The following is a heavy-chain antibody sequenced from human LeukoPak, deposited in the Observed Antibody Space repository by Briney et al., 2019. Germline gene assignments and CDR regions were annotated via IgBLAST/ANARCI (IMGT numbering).Heavy chain of an antibody. CDR2: ISSSGAST. V-gene: IGHV3-23*01. CDR1: GFTFSSFP. CDR3: AKYGAVAGTTWFDH. Sequence: PGGSLRLSSSASGFTFSSFPRSWVRPAPGKGLEGLSGISSSGASTSYADPVRGHFTTARASSKNTLSLQMNSLRAEDTAVYYCAKYGAVAGTTWFDHWGQGTLVTVSS. J-gene: IGHJ5*02. D-gene: IGHD6-19*01.